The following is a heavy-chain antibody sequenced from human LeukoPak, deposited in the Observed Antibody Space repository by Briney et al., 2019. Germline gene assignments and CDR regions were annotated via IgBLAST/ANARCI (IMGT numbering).Heavy chain of an antibody. D-gene: IGHD3-10*01. V-gene: IGHV4-34*01. CDR2: INHSGST. CDR1: GGSFSGYC. J-gene: IGHJ4*02. CDR3: ARAVGPVPHGSGSKDPFDY. Sequence: SETLSLTCAVYGGSFSGYCWSWLRQPPGKGLEWIGEINHSGSTNYNPSPKSRVTISVDTSKNQFSLKLSSVTAADTAVYYCARAVGPVPHGSGSKDPFDYWGQGTLVTVSS.